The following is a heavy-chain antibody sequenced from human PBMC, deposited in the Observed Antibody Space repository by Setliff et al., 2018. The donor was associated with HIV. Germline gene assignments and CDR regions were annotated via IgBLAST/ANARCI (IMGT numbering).Heavy chain of an antibody. Sequence: PSETLSLTCTVSGPSINIHYWSWIRQSPGKGFEWIGYIYSTGSTNYNPSLQSRVTISMVASRNQFSLKVTSVTAEDTAVYYCAKGAGFYGDYTFDHWGQGRQVTVSS. CDR1: GPSINIHY. CDR3: AKGAGFYGDYTFDH. J-gene: IGHJ4*02. V-gene: IGHV4-59*11. D-gene: IGHD4-17*01. CDR2: IYSTGST.